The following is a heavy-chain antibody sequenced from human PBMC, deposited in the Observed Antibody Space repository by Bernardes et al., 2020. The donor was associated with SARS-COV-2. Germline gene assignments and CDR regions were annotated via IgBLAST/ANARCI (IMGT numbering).Heavy chain of an antibody. Sequence: GGSLRLSCAASGFTFTKYDMSWVRQAPGKGLEWVSGISGSGGSTYYADSVKGRFTISRDNSKNTLFLQMNSLRAEDTAVYYCAKCVVGYYAVDVWGQGTTVTVSS. CDR3: AKCVVGYYAVDV. D-gene: IGHD2-15*01. CDR1: GFTFTKYD. J-gene: IGHJ6*02. V-gene: IGHV3-23*01. CDR2: ISGSGGST.